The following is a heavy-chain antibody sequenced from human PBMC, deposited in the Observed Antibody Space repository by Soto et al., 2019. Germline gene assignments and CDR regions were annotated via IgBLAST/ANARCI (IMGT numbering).Heavy chain of an antibody. D-gene: IGHD5-12*01. CDR1: GGTFSSYA. V-gene: IGHV1-69*01. CDR2: IIPILGTA. J-gene: IGHJ4*02. CDR3: ARAGGRDGYNYVGY. Sequence: QVQLVQSGAEVKKPGSSVKVSCKASGGTFSSYAVSWVRQAPGQGLEWMGGIIPILGTANYAQKFQGRVTITADESTSTADMELRSLRSEDTAVYYCARAGGRDGYNYVGYWGQGTLVTVSS.